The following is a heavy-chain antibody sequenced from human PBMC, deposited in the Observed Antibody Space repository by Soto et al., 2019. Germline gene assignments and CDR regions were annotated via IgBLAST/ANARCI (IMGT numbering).Heavy chain of an antibody. CDR3: ARDFQDGFAWVDY. CDR1: GGTFSSYA. Sequence: QVQLVQSGAEVKKPGSSVKVSCKASGGTFSSYAISWVRQAPGQGLEWMGGIITIFGTANYAQEFQGRVPITADDYTSTAYMEPRSMRSEDTAVYYCARDFQDGFAWVDYWGEGTLVTVSS. CDR2: IITIFGTA. D-gene: IGHD3-10*01. V-gene: IGHV1-69*01. J-gene: IGHJ4*02.